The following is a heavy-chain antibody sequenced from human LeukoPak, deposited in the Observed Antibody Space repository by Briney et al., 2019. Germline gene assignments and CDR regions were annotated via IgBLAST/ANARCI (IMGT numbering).Heavy chain of an antibody. Sequence: GGSLRLSCAASGFTFSSYSMNWVRQAPGKGLEWVSYISSSSSTIYYADSVKGRFTISRDNAKNSLYLQMNSLRAEDTAVYYCARDGSGWLNWFDPWGQGTLVTVSS. CDR3: ARDGSGWLNWFDP. D-gene: IGHD6-13*01. V-gene: IGHV3-48*01. CDR2: ISSSSSTI. CDR1: GFTFSSYS. J-gene: IGHJ5*02.